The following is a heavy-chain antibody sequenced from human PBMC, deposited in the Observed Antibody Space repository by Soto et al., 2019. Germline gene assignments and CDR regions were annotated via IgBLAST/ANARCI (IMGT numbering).Heavy chain of an antibody. J-gene: IGHJ4*02. CDR2: IYHSGST. Sequence: TLSLTCAVSGASISSGGYSWSWIRQPPGKGLEWIGYIYHSGSTYYNPSLKSRVTISVDRSKNQFSLKLSSVTAADTAVYYCARSGNYDILTGEPYYFDYWGQGTLVTVYS. D-gene: IGHD3-9*01. CDR1: GASISSGGYS. CDR3: ARSGNYDILTGEPYYFDY. V-gene: IGHV4-30-2*01.